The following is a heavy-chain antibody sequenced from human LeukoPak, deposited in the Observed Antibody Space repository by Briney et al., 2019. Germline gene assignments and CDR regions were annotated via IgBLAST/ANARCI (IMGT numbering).Heavy chain of an antibody. V-gene: IGHV4-39*07. J-gene: IGHJ3*02. CDR3: ARTHNDGSSYVDGFDI. Sequence: SETLSLTCTVSGGSISSSSYYWGWIRQPPGKGLEWIGSIYYSGSTYYNPSLKSRVTISVDTSKNQFSLKLSSVTAADTAVYYCARTHNDGSSYVDGFDIWGQGTMVTVSS. CDR1: GGSISSSSYY. CDR2: IYYSGST. D-gene: IGHD3-22*01.